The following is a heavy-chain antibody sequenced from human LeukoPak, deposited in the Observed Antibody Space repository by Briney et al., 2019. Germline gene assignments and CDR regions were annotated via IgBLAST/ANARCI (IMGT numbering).Heavy chain of an antibody. J-gene: IGHJ4*02. D-gene: IGHD2-21*02. CDR3: ASEDAYCGGDCYPY. CDR1: GGSFSSYY. Sequence: TSETLSLTCTVYGGSFSSYYWSWIRQPPGKGLEWIGEINHSGSTNYNPSLKSRVTISVDTSKNQFSLKLSSVTAADTAVYYCASEDAYCGGDCYPYWGQGTLVTVSS. V-gene: IGHV4-34*01. CDR2: INHSGST.